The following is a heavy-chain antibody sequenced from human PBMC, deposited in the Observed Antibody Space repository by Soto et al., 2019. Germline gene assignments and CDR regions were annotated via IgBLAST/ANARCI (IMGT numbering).Heavy chain of an antibody. CDR2: IYYSGST. CDR1: GGSISSSSYY. CDR3: ASLAHGIGYCSGGSCLTRFDP. Sequence: QLQLQESGPGLVKPSETLSLTCTVSGGSISSSSYYWGWIRQPPGKGLEWIGSIYYSGSTYYNPSLKSRVTISVDTSKNQFSLKLSSVTAADTAVYYCASLAHGIGYCSGGSCLTRFDPWGQGTLVTVSS. J-gene: IGHJ5*02. V-gene: IGHV4-39*01. D-gene: IGHD2-15*01.